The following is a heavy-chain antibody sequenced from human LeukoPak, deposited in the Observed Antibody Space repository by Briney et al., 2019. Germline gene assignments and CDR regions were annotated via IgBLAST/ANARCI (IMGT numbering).Heavy chain of an antibody. CDR1: GFTFSSYS. CDR3: ARGRTYEASGSYRY. V-gene: IGHV3-48*04. J-gene: IGHJ4*02. CDR2: ISSSSSTI. Sequence: GGSLRLSCAASGFTFSSYSMNWVRQAPGKGLEWVSYISSSSSTIYYADSVKGRFTISRDNAKNSLYLQMNSLRAEDTAVYYCARGRTYEASGSYRYRGQGTLVTVSS. D-gene: IGHD1-26*01.